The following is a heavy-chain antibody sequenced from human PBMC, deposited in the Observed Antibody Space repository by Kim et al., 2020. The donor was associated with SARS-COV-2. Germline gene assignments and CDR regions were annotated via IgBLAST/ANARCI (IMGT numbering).Heavy chain of an antibody. Sequence: GESLKISCKASGYTFTNYWIGWVRQVPGKGLDWMGIIYPGDSDTRYSPSFQGQVTISADRSINTAYLHWSSLKAPDTAIYYCARRGFYAGFFDPWGQGTLVTVSS. V-gene: IGHV5-51*01. D-gene: IGHD3-10*01. J-gene: IGHJ5*02. CDR1: GYTFTNYW. CDR3: ARRGFYAGFFDP. CDR2: IYPGDSDT.